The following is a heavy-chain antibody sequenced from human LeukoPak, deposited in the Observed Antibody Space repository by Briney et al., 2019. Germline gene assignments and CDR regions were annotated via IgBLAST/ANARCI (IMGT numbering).Heavy chain of an antibody. D-gene: IGHD4-17*01. CDR3: AREGNYGDYYVDY. Sequence: GGSLRLSCTASGFTFSSYAMHWVRQAPGKGLEWVAVISYDGSNKYYADSVKGRFTISRDNSKNTLYLQMNSLRAEDTAVYYCAREGNYGDYYVDYWGQGTLVTVSS. CDR1: GFTFSSYA. J-gene: IGHJ4*02. V-gene: IGHV3-30*04. CDR2: ISYDGSNK.